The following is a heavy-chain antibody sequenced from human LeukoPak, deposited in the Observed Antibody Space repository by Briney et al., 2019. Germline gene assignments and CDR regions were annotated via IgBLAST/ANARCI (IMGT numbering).Heavy chain of an antibody. CDR3: ARAPPTYSSSWYFNAFDI. CDR1: GGSISSYY. Sequence: NPSETLSLTCTVSGGSISSYYWSWIRQPPGKGLEWIGYIYYSGSTNYNPSLKSRVTISVDTSKNQFSLKLSSVTAAGTAVYYCARAPPTYSSSWYFNAFDIWGQGTMVTVSS. V-gene: IGHV4-59*01. CDR2: IYYSGST. D-gene: IGHD6-13*01. J-gene: IGHJ3*02.